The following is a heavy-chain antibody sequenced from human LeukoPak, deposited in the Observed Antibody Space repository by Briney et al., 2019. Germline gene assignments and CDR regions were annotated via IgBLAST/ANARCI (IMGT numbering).Heavy chain of an antibody. CDR3: AGAPRIAARPSYFDY. J-gene: IGHJ4*02. D-gene: IGHD6-6*01. Sequence: SVKVSCKASGGTFSSYAISWVRQAPGQGLEWMGGIIPIFGTANYAQKFQGRVTITADESTSTAYMELSSLRSEDTAVYYCAGAPRIAARPSYFDYWGQRTLVTVSS. CDR1: GGTFSSYA. CDR2: IIPIFGTA. V-gene: IGHV1-69*13.